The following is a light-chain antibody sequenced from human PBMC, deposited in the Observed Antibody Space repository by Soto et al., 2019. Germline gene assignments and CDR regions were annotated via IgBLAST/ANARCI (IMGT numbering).Light chain of an antibody. V-gene: IGKV3-15*01. CDR2: GAS. CDR3: QQYNNWPPWT. CDR1: QSVSSN. J-gene: IGKJ1*01. Sequence: EIFLTQSPAGLWFSPGERGSLSCMSSQSVSSNLAWYQQKPGQAPRLLIYGASTRATGIPARFSGSGSGTEFTLTISSLHSEDFAVYYCQQYNNWPPWTFGQGSKVDI.